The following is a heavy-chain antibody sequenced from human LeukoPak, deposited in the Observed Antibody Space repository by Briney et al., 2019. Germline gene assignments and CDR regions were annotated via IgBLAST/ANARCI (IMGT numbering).Heavy chain of an antibody. J-gene: IGHJ4*02. Sequence: GGSLRLSCAASGFTFRSYWMHWVRQAPGKGRVWVSRINTDGSSTRYADSVKGRFTISRDNAKNTLYLQMNSLRADEDTAVYYCARGRGIYYDSSGYYYLDYWGQGTLVTVSS. CDR3: ARGRGIYYDSSGYYYLDY. D-gene: IGHD3-22*01. V-gene: IGHV3-74*01. CDR2: INTDGSST. CDR1: GFTFRSYW.